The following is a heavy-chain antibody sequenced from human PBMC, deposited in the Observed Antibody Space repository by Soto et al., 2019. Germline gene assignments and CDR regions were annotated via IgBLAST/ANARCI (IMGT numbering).Heavy chain of an antibody. V-gene: IGHV4-59*01. J-gene: IGHJ4*02. Sequence: QVQLQESGPGLLKPSETLSLSCTVSGDSMTGCNWGWFRQSPERGLEWIGYIDYSGSANYNPSLRSRVTIEIDTSNNQFSLNLASVTAADTAVYYCTRACYGDHFDSWGQGTLVTVSS. D-gene: IGHD4-17*01. CDR1: GDSMTGCN. CDR3: TRACYGDHFDS. CDR2: IDYSGSA.